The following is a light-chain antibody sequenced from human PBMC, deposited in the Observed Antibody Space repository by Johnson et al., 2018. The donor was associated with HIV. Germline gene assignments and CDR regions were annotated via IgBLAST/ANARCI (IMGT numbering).Light chain of an antibody. CDR1: SSNIGNNY. V-gene: IGLV1-51*01. Sequence: QSVLTQPPSVSAAPGQKVTISCSGSSSNIGNNYVSWYQQFPGTAPKLVIYDNNKRPSGIPDRFSGSKSGTSATLGITGLQTGDEADYCCGIWGASLSPHYVFGTGTKITVL. CDR3: GIWGASLSPHYV. J-gene: IGLJ1*01. CDR2: DNN.